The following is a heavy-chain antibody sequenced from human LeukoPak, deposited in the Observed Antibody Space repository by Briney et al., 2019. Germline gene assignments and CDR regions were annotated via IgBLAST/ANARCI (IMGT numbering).Heavy chain of an antibody. V-gene: IGHV4-30-2*01. CDR1: GGSISSGGYS. CDR2: IYHSGST. D-gene: IGHD5-12*01. J-gene: IGHJ3*02. CDR3: ARDQAYSGYVDAFDI. Sequence: SETLSLTCAVSGGSISSGGYSWSWIRQPPGKGLEWIGYIYHSGSTYYNPSLKSRVTISVDRSKNQFSLKLSSVTAADTAVYYCARDQAYSGYVDAFDIWGQGTMVTVSS.